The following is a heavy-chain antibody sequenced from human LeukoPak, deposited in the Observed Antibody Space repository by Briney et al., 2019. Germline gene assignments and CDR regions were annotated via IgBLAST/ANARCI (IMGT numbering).Heavy chain of an antibody. V-gene: IGHV3-23*01. J-gene: IGHJ4*02. CDR3: AKDRRYSYGSFDY. CDR1: GFTFSSYA. Sequence: GGSLRLSCAASGFTFSSYAMSWVRQAPGKGLEWVSAIGGSGGSTYYADSVKGRFTISRDNSKNTLYLQMNSLRAEDTAVYYCAKDRRYSYGSFDYWGQGTLVTVSS. CDR2: IGGSGGST. D-gene: IGHD5-18*01.